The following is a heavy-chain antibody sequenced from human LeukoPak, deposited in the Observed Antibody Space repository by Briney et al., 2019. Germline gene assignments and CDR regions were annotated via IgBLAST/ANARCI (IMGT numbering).Heavy chain of an antibody. CDR1: GFTFSAFT. CDR2: ISSSGSTI. D-gene: IGHD3-10*02. V-gene: IGHV3-48*04. J-gene: IGHJ6*04. Sequence: GGSLRLSCAASGFTFSAFTMSWVRQAPGKGLEWVSYISSSGSTIYYADSVKGRFTISRDNAKNSLYLQMNSLRAEDTAVYYCAELGITMIGGVWGKGTTVTISS. CDR3: AELGITMIGGV.